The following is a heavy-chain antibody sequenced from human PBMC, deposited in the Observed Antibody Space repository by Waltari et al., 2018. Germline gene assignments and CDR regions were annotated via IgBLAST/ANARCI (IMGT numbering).Heavy chain of an antibody. CDR1: GFTVSSNY. V-gene: IGHV3-53*01. CDR3: ARATNWVLEAFDL. D-gene: IGHD1-1*01. Sequence: EVQLVESGGGLIQPGGSLRLSCAASGFTVSSNYMSWVRQAPGKGLEWVSVIYSGGSTYYADSVKGRFTISRDNSKNTLYLQMNSLRAEDTAVYYCARATNWVLEAFDLWGQGTMVTVSP. J-gene: IGHJ3*01. CDR2: IYSGGST.